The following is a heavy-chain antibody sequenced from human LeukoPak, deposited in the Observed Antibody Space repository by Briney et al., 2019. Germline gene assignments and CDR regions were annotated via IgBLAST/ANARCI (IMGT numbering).Heavy chain of an antibody. CDR2: INAGNGNT. V-gene: IGHV1-3*01. J-gene: IGHJ6*02. CDR3: ATTGPQYGSGSYYAYYYYGMDV. D-gene: IGHD3-10*01. Sequence: ASVKVSCKVSGYTFTSYAMHWVRQAPGQRLEWMGWINAGNGNTKYSQKSQGRVTITRDTSASTAYMELSSLRSEDTAVYYCATTGPQYGSGSYYAYYYYGMDVWGQGTTVTVSS. CDR1: GYTFTSYA.